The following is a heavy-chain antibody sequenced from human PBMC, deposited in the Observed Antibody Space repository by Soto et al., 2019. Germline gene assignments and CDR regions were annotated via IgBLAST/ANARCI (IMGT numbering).Heavy chain of an antibody. Sequence: LRLSCAASGFTFSNYWMNWVRQTPMKGLEWVSIIHSDGTTYYAESVRGRFTISRDKSKNTLSLQMNSLRAEDTAVYYCARDPFADTMLRGDYWGQGTLVTVSS. V-gene: IGHV3-66*01. CDR2: IHSDGTT. D-gene: IGHD3-10*01. J-gene: IGHJ4*02. CDR3: ARDPFADTMLRGDY. CDR1: GFTFSNYW.